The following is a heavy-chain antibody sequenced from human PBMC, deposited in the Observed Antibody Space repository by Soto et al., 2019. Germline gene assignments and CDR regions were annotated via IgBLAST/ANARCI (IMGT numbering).Heavy chain of an antibody. V-gene: IGHV3-23*01. D-gene: IGHD6-13*01. Sequence: GGSLRLSCAASGFTFSSYAMSWVRQAPGKGLEWVSAISGSGGSTYYADSVKGRFTISRDNSKNTLYLQMNSLRAEDTAVYYCAKVRWYSSPTRXXYFDYWGQGTLVTVSS. CDR3: AKVRWYSSPTRXXYFDY. CDR2: ISGSGGST. J-gene: IGHJ4*02. CDR1: GFTFSSYA.